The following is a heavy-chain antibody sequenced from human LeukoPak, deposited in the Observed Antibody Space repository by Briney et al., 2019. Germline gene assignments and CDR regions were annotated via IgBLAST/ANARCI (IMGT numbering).Heavy chain of an antibody. CDR1: GGSISSGGYY. CDR2: IYYSGST. D-gene: IGHD6-13*01. V-gene: IGHV4-31*03. Sequence: SETLSLTCTVSGGSISSGGYYWSWIRQHPGKGLEWIGYIYYSGSTYYNPSLKSRVTISVDTSKNQFSLKLSSVTAADTAVYYCARDRGIAAAGSWAFDIWGQGTMVTVSS. J-gene: IGHJ3*02. CDR3: ARDRGIAAAGSWAFDI.